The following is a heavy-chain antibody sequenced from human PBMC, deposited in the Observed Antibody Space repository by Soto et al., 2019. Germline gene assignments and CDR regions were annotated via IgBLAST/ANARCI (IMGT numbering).Heavy chain of an antibody. J-gene: IGHJ4*02. V-gene: IGHV4-39*01. CDR3: ARRGPEEAVAGTGRRSYYFDY. CDR1: GGSISSSSYY. Sequence: SETLSLTCTVSGGSISSSSYYWGWIRQPPGKGLEWIGSIYYSGSTYYNPSLKSRVTISVDTSKNQFSLKLSSVTAADMAVYYCARRGPEEAVAGTGRRSYYFDYWGQGTLVTVSS. D-gene: IGHD6-19*01. CDR2: IYYSGST.